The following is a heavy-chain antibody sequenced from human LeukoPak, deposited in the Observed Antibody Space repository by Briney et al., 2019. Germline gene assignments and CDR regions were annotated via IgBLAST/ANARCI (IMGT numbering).Heavy chain of an antibody. CDR1: GVTFSSYG. CDR3: AKDLGYCTNGVCHYYYYGMDV. CDR2: ISYDGSNK. J-gene: IGHJ6*02. Sequence: GGSLRLSCAASGVTFSSYGMHWVRQAPGKGLEWVAVISYDGSNKYYADSVKGRFTISRDNSKNTLYLQMNSLRAEDTAVYYCAKDLGYCTNGVCHYYYYGMDVWGQGTTVTVSS. V-gene: IGHV3-30*18. D-gene: IGHD2-8*01.